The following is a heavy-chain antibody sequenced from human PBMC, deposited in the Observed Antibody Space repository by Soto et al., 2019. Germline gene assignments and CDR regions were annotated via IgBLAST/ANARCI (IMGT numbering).Heavy chain of an antibody. CDR1: GFTFSSYA. V-gene: IGHV3-23*01. Sequence: GGSLRLSCVASGFTFSSYAMGWVRQAPGKGLEWVSAIRDTGANTYYADSVKGRFTVSRDNSKNTLYLQMNSLRVEDTAVYYCAKYGLSTIGLFDYWGQGTLVTVSS. CDR3: AKYGLSTIGLFDY. CDR2: IRDTGANT. D-gene: IGHD5-12*01. J-gene: IGHJ4*02.